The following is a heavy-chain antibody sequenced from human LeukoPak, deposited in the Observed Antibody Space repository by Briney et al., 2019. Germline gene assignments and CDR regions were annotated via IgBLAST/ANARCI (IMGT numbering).Heavy chain of an antibody. J-gene: IGHJ4*02. D-gene: IGHD3-9*01. V-gene: IGHV3-7*01. CDR1: GFTFSSYW. CDR2: IKQDGSEK. CDR3: ARLSGGFDWRR. Sequence: GGSLRLSCAASGFTFSSYWMSWARQAPGKGLEWEANIKQDGSEKYYVDSGKGRCTISRDNDKNSLYLQMNSLRAEDTAVYYCARLSGGFDWRRWGQGTQVTVSS.